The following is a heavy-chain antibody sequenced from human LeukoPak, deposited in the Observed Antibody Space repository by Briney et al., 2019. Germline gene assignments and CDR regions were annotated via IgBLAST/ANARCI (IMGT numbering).Heavy chain of an antibody. D-gene: IGHD3-3*01. Sequence: GASVKVSCKASGYTFTSYGISWVRQAPGQGLEWMGWISAYNGNTNYAQKLQGRVTMTTDTSTSTAYMELRSLRSDDTAVYYCARDLAPHPLYYDFPGRRIHLYWGRGTLVTVSS. CDR1: GYTFTSYG. CDR3: ARDLAPHPLYYDFPGRRIHLY. V-gene: IGHV1-18*01. J-gene: IGHJ4*02. CDR2: ISAYNGNT.